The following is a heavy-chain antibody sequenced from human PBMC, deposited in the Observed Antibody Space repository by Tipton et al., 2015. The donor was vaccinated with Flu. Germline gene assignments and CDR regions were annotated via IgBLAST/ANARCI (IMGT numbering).Heavy chain of an antibody. CDR1: GYTFSSHI. CDR2: ISPYTGDT. J-gene: IGHJ5*02. V-gene: IGHV1-18*04. CDR3: ARGRYLALMMSGGDWFDP. Sequence: QLVQSGAEVKKPGASVKVSCKASGYTFSSHIITWVRQAPGQGLEWMGWISPYTGDTNYAQKFQGRVTMTTDTSTNTAYMELRSLRHDDTAMYYCARGRYLALMMSGGDWFDPWGQGTLVTVSS. D-gene: IGHD3-9*01.